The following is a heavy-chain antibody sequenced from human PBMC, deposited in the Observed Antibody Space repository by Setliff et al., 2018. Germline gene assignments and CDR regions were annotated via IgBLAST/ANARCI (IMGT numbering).Heavy chain of an antibody. Sequence: LSLTCTVSGDSMSGASIWAWIRLPPGRGLEFMGYVFPNGAAKYDPSLKSRLAISVDTSKNQFSLKLPSVTVADTAIYYCAKGGTYRYFDYWGQGTPVTVSS. CDR2: VFPNGAA. CDR3: AKGGTYRYFDY. CDR1: GDSMSGAS. V-gene: IGHV4-59*01. D-gene: IGHD2-15*01. J-gene: IGHJ4*02.